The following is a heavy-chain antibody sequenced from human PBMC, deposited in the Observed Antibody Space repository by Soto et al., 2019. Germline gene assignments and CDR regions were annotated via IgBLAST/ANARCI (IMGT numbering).Heavy chain of an antibody. Sequence: PSETLSLTCTVSGGSISSYYLSWIRQHPGKGLEWIGYIYYSGSTYYNPSLKSRVTISVDTSKNQFSLKLSSVTAADTAVYYCAASCVGCGGFNYYGMDVWGQGTTVTVSS. CDR2: IYYSGST. CDR3: AASCVGCGGFNYYGMDV. J-gene: IGHJ6*02. CDR1: GGSISSYY. V-gene: IGHV4-59*06. D-gene: IGHD2-21*01.